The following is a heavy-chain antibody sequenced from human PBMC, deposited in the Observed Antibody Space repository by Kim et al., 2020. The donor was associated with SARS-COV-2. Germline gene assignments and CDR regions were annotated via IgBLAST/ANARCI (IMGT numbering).Heavy chain of an antibody. V-gene: IGHV4-30-2*05. Sequence: TPSLQSRVTISVDTSKNQFSLKRSSVTAADTAVYYCARANNYYGSGSYYFWGQGTLVTVSS. J-gene: IGHJ4*02. CDR3: ARANNYYGSGSYYF. D-gene: IGHD3-10*01.